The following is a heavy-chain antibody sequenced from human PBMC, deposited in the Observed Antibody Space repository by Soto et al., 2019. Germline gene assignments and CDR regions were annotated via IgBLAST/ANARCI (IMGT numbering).Heavy chain of an antibody. J-gene: IGHJ6*02. CDR1: GGSVSSFY. D-gene: IGHD2-15*01. V-gene: IGHV4-59*02. Sequence: ETLSLTCTVSGGSVSSFYWSWSRQPPGKGLEWIGSIYDSGTTNYNPSLKSRVTISGNMSKNQFSLKLSSVTAADTAVYYCARGPKVAASYYYGMDVWGQGTTVTVSS. CDR2: IYDSGTT. CDR3: ARGPKVAASYYYGMDV.